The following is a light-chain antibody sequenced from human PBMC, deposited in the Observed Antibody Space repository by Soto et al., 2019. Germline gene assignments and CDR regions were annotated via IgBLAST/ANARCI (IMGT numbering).Light chain of an antibody. Sequence: DIQMTQYHSTLSASLGDRVIITCRASQSISNWLAWYQQKPGKAPKVLIYMASSLESGVPSRFSGSGSGTKFTLTISSLKPDDFATYYCQQYYSYPPYTFGQGTKVDIK. CDR3: QQYYSYPPYT. CDR2: MAS. J-gene: IGKJ2*01. CDR1: QSISNW. V-gene: IGKV1-5*03.